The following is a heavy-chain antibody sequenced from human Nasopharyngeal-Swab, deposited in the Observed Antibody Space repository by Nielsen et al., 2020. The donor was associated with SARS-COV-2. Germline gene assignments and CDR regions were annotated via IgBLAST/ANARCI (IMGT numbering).Heavy chain of an antibody. CDR2: ISSSSSTI. Sequence: GESLKISCAASGFTFSSYSMDWVRQAPGKGLEWVSYISSSSSTIYYADSVKGRFTISRDNSKNTLYLQMNSLRAEDTAVYYCARVDGWFGELFVDYWGQGTLVTVSS. V-gene: IGHV3-48*01. CDR3: ARVDGWFGELFVDY. D-gene: IGHD3-10*01. J-gene: IGHJ4*02. CDR1: GFTFSSYS.